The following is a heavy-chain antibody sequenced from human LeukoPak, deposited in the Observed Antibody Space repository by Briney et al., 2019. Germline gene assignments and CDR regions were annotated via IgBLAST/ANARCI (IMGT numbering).Heavy chain of an antibody. CDR2: IYYSGST. CDR3: ARDGPVGGAGGITGFDY. J-gene: IGHJ4*02. V-gene: IGHV4-39*07. D-gene: IGHD1-26*01. Sequence: SETLSLTCTVSGGSISSSCYYWGWIRQPPGKGLEWIGSIYYSGSTYYNPSLKSRVTISVDTSKNQFSLKLSSVTAADTAVYYCARDGPVGGAGGITGFDYWGQGTLVTVSS. CDR1: GGSISSSCYY.